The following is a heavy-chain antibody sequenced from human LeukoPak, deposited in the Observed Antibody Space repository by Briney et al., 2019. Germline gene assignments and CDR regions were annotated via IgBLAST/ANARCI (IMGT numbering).Heavy chain of an antibody. V-gene: IGHV3-11*04. D-gene: IGHD3-3*01. CDR1: GFTFSDYY. J-gene: IGHJ4*02. CDR3: ARVSQRDYDFWSGYYSLDYFDY. CDR2: ISSSGSTI. Sequence: GGSLRLSCAASGFTFSDYYMSWIRQAPAKGVEWVSYISSSGSTIYYADSVKGRFTIFRDNAKNSLYLQMNSLRAEDTAVYYCARVSQRDYDFWSGYYSLDYFDYWGQGTLVTVSS.